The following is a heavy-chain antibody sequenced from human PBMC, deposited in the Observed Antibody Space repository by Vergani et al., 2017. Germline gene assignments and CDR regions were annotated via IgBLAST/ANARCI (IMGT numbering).Heavy chain of an antibody. CDR3: ASGGRYYYGSGSYPFDY. V-gene: IGHV1-24*01. CDR2: FDPEHGEV. Sequence: QVQLVQSGSEVRKPGASVKVSCQVSGYSLTELTIHWVRQAPGKGLEWMGGFDPEHGEVTFAHHIQGRVTMTEDRSTDTAYMELSSLRSEDTAVYYCASGGRYYYGSGSYPFDYWGQGTLVTVSS. J-gene: IGHJ4*02. D-gene: IGHD3-10*01. CDR1: GYSLTELT.